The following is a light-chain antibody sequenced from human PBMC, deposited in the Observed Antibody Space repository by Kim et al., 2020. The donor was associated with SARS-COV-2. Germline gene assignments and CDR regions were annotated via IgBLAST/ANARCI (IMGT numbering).Light chain of an antibody. CDR1: SSDVGGYNF. Sequence: GQSITISCTGASSDVGGYNFGSWYQQHPGKAPKLMVYDVSSRPSGVSNRFSGSKSGNTASLTISGLQAEDEADYYCASYTSSSTLVFGGGTQLTVL. CDR2: DVS. J-gene: IGLJ2*01. V-gene: IGLV2-14*03. CDR3: ASYTSSSTLV.